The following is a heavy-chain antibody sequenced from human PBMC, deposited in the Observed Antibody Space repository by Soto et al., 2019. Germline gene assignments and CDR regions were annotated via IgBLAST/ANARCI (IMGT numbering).Heavy chain of an antibody. CDR2: IIPILGIA. CDR1: GGTFSSYT. Sequence: GASVKVSCKASGGTFSSYTISWVRQAPGQGLEWMGRIIPILGIANYAQKFQGRVTITADKSTSTAYMELSSLRSEDTAVYYCARELSTNYYDSSGYSNHAFDIWGQGTMVTVSS. V-gene: IGHV1-69*04. D-gene: IGHD3-22*01. J-gene: IGHJ3*02. CDR3: ARELSTNYYDSSGYSNHAFDI.